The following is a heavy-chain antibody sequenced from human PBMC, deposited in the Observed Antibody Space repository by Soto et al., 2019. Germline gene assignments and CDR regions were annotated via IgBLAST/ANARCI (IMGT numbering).Heavy chain of an antibody. CDR2: IYSGGST. Sequence: GGSLRLSWAAAGCTGISLYMSWVRQAPGKGLEWVSVIYSGGSTHYADSVKGRLTISRHNSKNTLYLQMNSLRAEDTAVYYCARASTYRVYDYWGQGTLVTVSS. J-gene: IGHJ4*02. CDR1: GCTGISLY. CDR3: ARASTYRVYDY. V-gene: IGHV3-53*04. D-gene: IGHD2-15*01.